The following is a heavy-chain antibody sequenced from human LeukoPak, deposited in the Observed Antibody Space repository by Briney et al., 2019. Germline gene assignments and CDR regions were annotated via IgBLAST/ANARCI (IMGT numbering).Heavy chain of an antibody. D-gene: IGHD6-13*01. V-gene: IGHV3-48*04. CDR2: ISSSGGTI. Sequence: GGSLRLSCAASGFTFSSYAMSWVRQAPGKGLEWVSYISSSGGTIYYADSVKGRFTISRDNAKNSLYLQMNSLRAEDTAIYYCAKGKGRLAAASDYWGQGTLVTVSS. CDR3: AKGKGRLAAASDY. J-gene: IGHJ4*02. CDR1: GFTFSSYA.